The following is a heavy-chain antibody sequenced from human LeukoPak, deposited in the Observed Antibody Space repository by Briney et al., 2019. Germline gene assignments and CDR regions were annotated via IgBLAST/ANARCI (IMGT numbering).Heavy chain of an antibody. J-gene: IGHJ4*02. D-gene: IGHD3-22*01. V-gene: IGHV1-2*02. CDR3: ARAPSYYYDSSGYTISTSTGYYFDY. Sequence: ASVKVSCKASGYTFTGYYMHWVRQAPGQGLEWMGWINPNSGGTNYAQKFQGRVTMTGDTSISTAYMELSRLRSDDTAVYYCARAPSYYYDSSGYTISTSTGYYFDYWGQGTLVTVSS. CDR1: GYTFTGYY. CDR2: INPNSGGT.